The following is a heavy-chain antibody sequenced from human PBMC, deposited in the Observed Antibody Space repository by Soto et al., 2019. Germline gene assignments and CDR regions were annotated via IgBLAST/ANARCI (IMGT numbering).Heavy chain of an antibody. CDR1: GGSISSYY. D-gene: IGHD5-12*01. J-gene: IGHJ4*02. CDR3: ARIRGATILDY. V-gene: IGHV4-59*01. CDR2: IYYSGST. Sequence: PSETLSLTCTVSGGSISSYYWSWIRQPPGKGLEWIGYIYYSGSTNYNPSLKSRVTISVDTSKNQFSLKLSSVTAADTAVYYCARIRGATILDYWGQGTLVTVSS.